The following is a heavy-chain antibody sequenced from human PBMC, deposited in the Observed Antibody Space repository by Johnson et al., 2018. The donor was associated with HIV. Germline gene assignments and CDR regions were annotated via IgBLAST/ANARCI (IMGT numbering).Heavy chain of an antibody. CDR3: ARPLGVGATIGAFDI. V-gene: IGHV3-30*04. J-gene: IGHJ3*02. CDR2: ISYDGSNK. Sequence: VQLLESGGGVVQPGRSLRLSCAASGFTFSSYAMHWVRQAPGKGLEWVAVISYDGSNKYYADSVKGRFTISRDNSKNTLYLQMNSLRADDTAVYYCARPLGVGATIGAFDIWGQGTMVTVSS. CDR1: GFTFSSYA. D-gene: IGHD1-26*01.